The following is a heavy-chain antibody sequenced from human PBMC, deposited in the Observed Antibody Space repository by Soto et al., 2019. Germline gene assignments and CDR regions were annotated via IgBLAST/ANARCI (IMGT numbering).Heavy chain of an antibody. V-gene: IGHV3-30*18. CDR3: AKGPIIDNWNDNYMDV. D-gene: IGHD1-20*01. CDR2: ISYDGSNK. Sequence: GGSLRLSCAASGFTFSSYGMHWVRQAPGKGLEWVAVISYDGSNKYYADSVKGRFTISRDNSKNTLYLQMNSLRAEDTAVYYCAKGPIIDNWNDNYMDVWGKGTTVTVSS. CDR1: GFTFSSYG. J-gene: IGHJ6*03.